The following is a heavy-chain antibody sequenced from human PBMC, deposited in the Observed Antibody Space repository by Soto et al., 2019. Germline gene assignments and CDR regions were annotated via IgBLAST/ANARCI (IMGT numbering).Heavy chain of an antibody. Sequence: PSETLSLTCTVSGGSVSSGSHYWSWIRQPPGKGLEWIGNIYYSGSTKYNPSLKSRVTISVDRSRNHFSLNLRSVTTADTALYYCARETSYDFWSGYVGFDPWGQGNLVTVSS. J-gene: IGHJ5*02. V-gene: IGHV4-61*03. CDR2: IYYSGST. CDR1: GGSVSSGSHY. D-gene: IGHD3-3*01. CDR3: ARETSYDFWSGYVGFDP.